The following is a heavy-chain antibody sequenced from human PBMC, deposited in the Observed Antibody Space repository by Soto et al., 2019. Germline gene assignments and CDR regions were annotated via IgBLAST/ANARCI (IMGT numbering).Heavy chain of an antibody. J-gene: IGHJ6*02. V-gene: IGHV3-30*18. D-gene: IGHD6-13*01. CDR1: GFTFSSYG. CDR3: AHDSSSWYGGLHYYYYGMDV. Sequence: PGGSLRLSCAASGFTFSSYGMHWVRQAPGKGLEWVAVISYDGSNKYYADSVKGRFTISRDNSKNTLYLQMNSLRAEDTAVYYCAHDSSSWYGGLHYYYYGMDVWGQGTTVTVSS. CDR2: ISYDGSNK.